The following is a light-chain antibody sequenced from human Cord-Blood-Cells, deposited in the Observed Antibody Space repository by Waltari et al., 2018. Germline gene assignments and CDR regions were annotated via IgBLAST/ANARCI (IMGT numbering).Light chain of an antibody. CDR2: WAS. Sequence: DIVMTQSPDSLAGFLGERANINCQSSQSVLYSANNKNYLAWYQQKPGQPPKLLIYWASTRESGVPDRFSGSGSGTDFTLTISSLQAEDVAVYYCQQYYSTPYSFGQGTKLEIK. V-gene: IGKV4-1*01. CDR3: QQYYSTPYS. CDR1: QSVLYSANNKNY. J-gene: IGKJ2*03.